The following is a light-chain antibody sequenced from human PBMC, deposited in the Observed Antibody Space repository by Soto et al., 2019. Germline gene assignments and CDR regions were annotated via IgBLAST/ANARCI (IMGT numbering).Light chain of an antibody. V-gene: IGLV2-23*01. CDR1: NNDIGGYTH. Sequence: QSVLTQPPSASGSPGQSVTISCTGSNNDIGGYTHVSWYQQLPGKAPKLIIHEGSKRSSGLSNRFSGSKSGNTASLTISGLQAEDEADYYCCSYAGSSTYVFGTGTKVTV. J-gene: IGLJ1*01. CDR2: EGS. CDR3: CSYAGSSTYV.